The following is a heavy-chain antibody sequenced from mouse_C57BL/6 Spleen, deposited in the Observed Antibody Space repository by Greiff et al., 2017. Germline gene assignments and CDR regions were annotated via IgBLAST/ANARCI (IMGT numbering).Heavy chain of an antibody. CDR1: GYSFTGYY. J-gene: IGHJ2*01. CDR3: ARRVDDYFDY. D-gene: IGHD1-1*01. CDR2: SNPSTGGT. V-gene: IGHV1-42*01. Sequence: VQLQQSGPELVKPGASVKISCKASGYSFTGYYMNWVKQSPDKSLEWIGESNPSTGGTTYNQKFKAKATLTVDKSSSTAYMQLKSLTSEDSAVYYCARRVDDYFDYWGQGTTLTVSS.